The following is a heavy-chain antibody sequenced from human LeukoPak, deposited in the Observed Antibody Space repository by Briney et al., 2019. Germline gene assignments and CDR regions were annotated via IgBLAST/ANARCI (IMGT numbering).Heavy chain of an antibody. J-gene: IGHJ4*02. CDR3: ARDCSSTICYPDF. D-gene: IGHD2-2*01. V-gene: IGHV3-7*04. Sequence: GGSLRLSCAASGFTFSRYWMSWVRQAPGKGLEVVANIKQDGSEKYYVDSVKGRFTISRDNAKNSLYMQMNSLRAEDTAVYYCARDCSSTICYPDFWGQGTLVTVSS. CDR2: IKQDGSEK. CDR1: GFTFSRYW.